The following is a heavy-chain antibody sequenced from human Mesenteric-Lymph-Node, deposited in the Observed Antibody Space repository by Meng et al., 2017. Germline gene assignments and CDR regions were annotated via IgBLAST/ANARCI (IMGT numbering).Heavy chain of an antibody. CDR2: IYYSGST. V-gene: IGHV4-39*07. D-gene: IGHD2-2*02. CDR1: GGSISSSSYY. Sequence: GSLRLSCTVSGGSISSSSYYWGWIRQPPGKGLEWIGSIYYSGSTYYNPSLKSRVTISVDTSKNQFSLKLSSVTAADTAVYYCARGSSFYTHWDWGQGTLVTVSS. CDR3: ARGSSFYTHWD. J-gene: IGHJ4*02.